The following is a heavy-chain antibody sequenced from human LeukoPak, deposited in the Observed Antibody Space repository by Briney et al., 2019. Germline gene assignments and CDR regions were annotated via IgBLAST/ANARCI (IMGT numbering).Heavy chain of an antibody. J-gene: IGHJ4*02. CDR3: AREMAVGGAELGFDY. D-gene: IGHD6-19*01. V-gene: IGHV1-46*01. CDR1: GYTFTSYY. CDR2: INPSSGST. Sequence: ASVKLSCKASGYTFTSYYIHWVRQAPGQGLEWRGIINPSSGSTSYTQNIPGRVTMTRDMSTSTVYMELSSLRSEDAAVYFCAREMAVGGAELGFDYWGEGTLVTVSS.